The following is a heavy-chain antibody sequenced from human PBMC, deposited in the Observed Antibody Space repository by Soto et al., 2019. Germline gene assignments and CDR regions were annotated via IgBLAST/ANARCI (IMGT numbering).Heavy chain of an antibody. V-gene: IGHV3-21*01. D-gene: IGHD3-10*01. CDR1: GLSFSRYA. CDR3: AKGRGAAYYFDF. Sequence: LLVESGGGLVKPGGSLRLSCAGSGLSFSRYAMNWVRQAPGKGLEWVASISGTASHIRYADSVRGRFTISKDDAKNSLSLQMTSLRAEDTAVYFCAKGRGAAYYFDFWGRGTLVIVSS. CDR2: ISGTASHI. J-gene: IGHJ4*02.